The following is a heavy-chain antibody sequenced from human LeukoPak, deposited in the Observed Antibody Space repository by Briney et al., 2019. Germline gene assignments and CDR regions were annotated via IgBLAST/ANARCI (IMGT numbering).Heavy chain of an antibody. D-gene: IGHD3-10*01. CDR2: FYPGDSDT. J-gene: IGHJ4*02. V-gene: IGHV5-51*01. CDR1: GYRFTSYW. Sequence: GESLKIPCKGSGYRFTSYWIGWVRQRPGKGLEWMGIFYPGDSDTRYSPSFQGQVTISVDKSISTAYLQWSSLQASDTAMYYCARQSRDGSKTRGYYFDYWGQGTLVTVSS. CDR3: ARQSRDGSKTRGYYFDY.